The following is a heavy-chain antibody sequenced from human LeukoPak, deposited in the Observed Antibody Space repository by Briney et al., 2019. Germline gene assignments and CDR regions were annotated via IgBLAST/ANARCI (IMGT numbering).Heavy chain of an antibody. V-gene: IGHV3-48*01. CDR2: ISSSSSTI. CDR1: GFTFSSYS. CDR3: ARVEGSTVTTFDY. Sequence: PGGSLRLSCAASGFTFSSYSMNWVRQAPGKGLEWVSYISSSSSTIYYADSVKGRFTISRDNAKNSLYLQMNSLRAEDTAVYYCARVEGSTVTTFDYWGQGTLVTVSS. D-gene: IGHD4-17*01. J-gene: IGHJ4*02.